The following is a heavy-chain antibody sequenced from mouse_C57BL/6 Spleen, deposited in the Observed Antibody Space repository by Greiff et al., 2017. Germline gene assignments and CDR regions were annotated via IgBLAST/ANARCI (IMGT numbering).Heavy chain of an antibody. CDR3: TGATVAGMDY. CDR2: IDPETGGT. Sequence: QVQLQQSGAELVRPGASVTLSCKASGYTFTDYEMHWVKQTPVHGLEWIGAIDPETGGTAYNQKFKGKAILTADKSSSTAYMELRSLTSEDSAVYYCTGATVAGMDYWGQGTSVTVSS. V-gene: IGHV1-15*01. J-gene: IGHJ4*01. CDR1: GYTFTDYE. D-gene: IGHD1-1*01.